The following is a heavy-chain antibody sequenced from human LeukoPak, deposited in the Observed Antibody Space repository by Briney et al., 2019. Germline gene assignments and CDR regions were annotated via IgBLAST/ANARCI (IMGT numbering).Heavy chain of an antibody. J-gene: IGHJ2*01. Sequence: ASVKVSCKASGYTFTAYYIHWVRQAPGQGLEWMGWISPNSGGTDYAQKFQGRVIMTRDTSISTAYMELSSLRSDDTAVYYCAIQPWGSGNNWYFDLWGRGTLVTVSS. CDR2: ISPNSGGT. CDR1: GYTFTAYY. CDR3: AIQPWGSGNNWYFDL. D-gene: IGHD7-27*01. V-gene: IGHV1-2*02.